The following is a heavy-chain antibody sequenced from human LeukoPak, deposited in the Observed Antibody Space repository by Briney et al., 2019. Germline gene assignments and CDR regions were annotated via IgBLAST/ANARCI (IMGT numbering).Heavy chain of an antibody. J-gene: IGHJ6*02. CDR1: GFTFSNSA. Sequence: PGGSLRPSCAASGFTFSNSAMSWVRQGPGKGLEWVSGISGSGGDTYYADSVKGRFTISRDNSMNTLYVHMNSLRAEDTAVYFCAKAAVAGLFYYYGMDVWGQGTTVTVSS. D-gene: IGHD6-19*01. CDR3: AKAAVAGLFYYYGMDV. V-gene: IGHV3-23*01. CDR2: ISGSGGDT.